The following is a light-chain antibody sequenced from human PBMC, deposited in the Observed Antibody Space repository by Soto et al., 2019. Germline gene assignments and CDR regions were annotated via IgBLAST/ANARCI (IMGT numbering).Light chain of an antibody. V-gene: IGKV3-15*01. Sequence: EIVMTQSPATLSVSPGERATLSCGASQSVSSNLAWYQQKPGQAPRLLIYGASTRSTGIPARFSGSGPGTESTLTISSLQSEDFAVYYCQQYNNWPSWTFGQGTKVDIK. CDR1: QSVSSN. CDR2: GAS. J-gene: IGKJ1*01. CDR3: QQYNNWPSWT.